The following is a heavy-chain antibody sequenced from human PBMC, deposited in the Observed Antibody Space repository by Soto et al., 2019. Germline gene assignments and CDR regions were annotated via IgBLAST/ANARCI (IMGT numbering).Heavy chain of an antibody. Sequence: SETLSLTCTVSGGSISSYYWSWIRQPPGKGLEWIGYIYYSGSTNYNPSLKSRVTISVDTSKNQFSLKLSSVTAADTAVYYCAGNHRIDQAFVWGQGTMVTVSS. J-gene: IGHJ3*01. V-gene: IGHV4-59*08. CDR3: AGNHRIDQAFV. CDR1: GGSISSYY. CDR2: IYYSGST.